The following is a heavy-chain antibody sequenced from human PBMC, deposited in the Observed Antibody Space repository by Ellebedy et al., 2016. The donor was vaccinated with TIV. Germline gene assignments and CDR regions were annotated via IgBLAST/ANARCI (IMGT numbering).Heavy chain of an antibody. CDR3: AKGIFQWYSSNYFDD. CDR1: GFTFDDYA. CDR2: ISWKGDSM. J-gene: IGHJ4*02. Sequence: SLKISCAASGFTFDDYAVHWVRQAPWRGLEWVSGISWKGDSMDYVDSVKGRFTISRDNAKNSLYLQMNGLRAEDTALYYCAKGIFQWYSSNYFDDWGQGTLVTVSS. D-gene: IGHD6-13*01. V-gene: IGHV3-9*01.